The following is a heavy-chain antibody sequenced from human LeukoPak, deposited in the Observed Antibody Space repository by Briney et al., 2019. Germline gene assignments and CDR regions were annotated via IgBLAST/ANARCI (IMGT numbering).Heavy chain of an antibody. V-gene: IGHV1-18*03. CDR3: ARDGVTYYYGSGSYYYMDV. Sequence: ASVKVSCKASGYTFTSYGVSWVRQAPGQGLEWMGWISAYNGNTNYAQKLQGRVTMTTDTSTSTAYMELRSLRSDDMAVYYCARDGVTYYYGSGSYYYMDVWGKGTTVT. J-gene: IGHJ6*03. D-gene: IGHD3-10*01. CDR2: ISAYNGNT. CDR1: GYTFTSYG.